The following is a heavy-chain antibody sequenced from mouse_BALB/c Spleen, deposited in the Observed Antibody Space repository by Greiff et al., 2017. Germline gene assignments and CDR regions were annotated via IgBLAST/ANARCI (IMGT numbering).Heavy chain of an antibody. CDR2: ISSGSSTI. Sequence: EVKVVESGGGLVQPGGSRKLSCAASGFTFSSFGMHWVRQAPEKGLEWVAYISSGSSTIYYADTVKGRFTISRDNPKNTLFLQMTSLRSEDTAMYYCASPYGNYVGFAYWGQGTLVTVSA. CDR1: GFTFSSFG. D-gene: IGHD2-10*02. CDR3: ASPYGNYVGFAY. V-gene: IGHV5-17*02. J-gene: IGHJ3*01.